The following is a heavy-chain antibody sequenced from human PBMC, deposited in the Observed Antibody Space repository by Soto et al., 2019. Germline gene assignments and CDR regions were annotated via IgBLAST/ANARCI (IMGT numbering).Heavy chain of an antibody. D-gene: IGHD3-3*01. CDR2: IYYSGST. CDR3: ARAPSDFWSVYYGMDV. J-gene: IGHJ6*02. CDR1: GGSVSSGSYY. V-gene: IGHV4-61*01. Sequence: SETLSLTCTVSGGSVSSGSYYWSWIRQPPGKGLEWIGYIYYSGSTNYNPSLKSRVTISVDTSKNQFSLKLSSVTAADTAVYYCARAPSDFWSVYYGMDVWGQGTTVTVSS.